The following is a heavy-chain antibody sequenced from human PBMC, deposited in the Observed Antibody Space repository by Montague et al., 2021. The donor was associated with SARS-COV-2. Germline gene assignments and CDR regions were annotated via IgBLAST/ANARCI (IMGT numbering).Heavy chain of an antibody. Sequence: SETLSLTCVVSGGSISSINWWSWVRQPPGKGLEWIVEIYHCGSTNYNPSLKSRVIISVDKSKNQFSLKLSSVTAADTAAYYCARNGYSSGWYSFDYWGQGTLVTVSS. J-gene: IGHJ4*02. D-gene: IGHD6-19*01. CDR3: ARNGYSSGWYSFDY. CDR2: IYHCGST. V-gene: IGHV4-4*02. CDR1: GGSISSINW.